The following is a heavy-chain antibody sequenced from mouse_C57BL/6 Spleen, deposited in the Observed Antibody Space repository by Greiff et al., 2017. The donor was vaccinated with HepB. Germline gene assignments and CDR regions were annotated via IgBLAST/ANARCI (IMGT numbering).Heavy chain of an antibody. CDR2: INPNNGGT. J-gene: IGHJ3*01. D-gene: IGHD2-4*01. Sequence: VQLQQSGPELVKPGASVKISCKASGYTFTDYYMNWVKQSHGKSLEWIGDINPNNGGTSYNQKFKGKATLTVDKSSSTAYMELRSLTSEDSAVYYCAKIYYDYDRDAYWGQGTLVTVSA. CDR1: GYTFTDYY. V-gene: IGHV1-26*01. CDR3: AKIYYDYDRDAY.